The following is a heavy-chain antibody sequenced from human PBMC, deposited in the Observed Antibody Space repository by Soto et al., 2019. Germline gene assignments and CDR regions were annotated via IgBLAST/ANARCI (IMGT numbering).Heavy chain of an antibody. J-gene: IGHJ4*02. V-gene: IGHV3-30*18. CDR2: ISYDGSNK. CDR1: GFTFSSYG. CDR3: AKSGFSDSSGYGPFDY. Sequence: GGSLRLSCAASGFTFSSYGMHWVRQAPGKGLEWVAVISYDGSNKYYADSVKGRFTISRDNSKNTLYLQMNSLRAEDTAVYYCAKSGFSDSSGYGPFDYWGQGTLVTVSS. D-gene: IGHD3-22*01.